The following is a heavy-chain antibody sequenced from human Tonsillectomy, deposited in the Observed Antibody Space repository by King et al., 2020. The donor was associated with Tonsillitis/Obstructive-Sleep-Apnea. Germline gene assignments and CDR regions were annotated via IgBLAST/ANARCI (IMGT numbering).Heavy chain of an antibody. J-gene: IGHJ6*03. CDR1: GFTISSYS. CDR2: ISSSSSTI. D-gene: IGHD3-3*01. V-gene: IGHV3-48*02. CDR3: ARLRFLEWLSNYYYYYYMDV. Sequence: LVESGGGLVQPGGSLRLSCAASGFTISSYSMNWVRQAPGKGLEWVSYISSSSSTIYYADFVKGRFTISRDNAKNSLYLQMNSLRDEDTAVYYCARLRFLEWLSNYYYYYYMDVWGKGTTVTVSS.